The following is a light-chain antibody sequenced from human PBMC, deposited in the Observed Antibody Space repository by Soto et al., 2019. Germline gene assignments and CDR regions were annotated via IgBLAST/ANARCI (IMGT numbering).Light chain of an antibody. J-gene: IGLJ2*01. Sequence: QSVLTQSASVSGSPGQSITISCTGTSSDVDGYNYVSWYQYHPGKAPKLMIYDVNNRPSGVSNRFSGSKSGNTASLTISGLQAEDEADYYCSSFTISRNTVIFGGGTKRTVL. CDR2: DVN. CDR3: SSFTISRNTVI. CDR1: SSDVDGYNY. V-gene: IGLV2-14*01.